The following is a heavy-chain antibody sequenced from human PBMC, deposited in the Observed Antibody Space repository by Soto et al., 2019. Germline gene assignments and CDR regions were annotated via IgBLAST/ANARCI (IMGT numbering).Heavy chain of an antibody. CDR3: ARSIVSEDIVVVLAASEYDDALAFEI. D-gene: IGHD2-15*01. Sequence: ASVKVSCKASGYTFTSYDINWVRQATGQGLEWMGWMNPNSGNTGYAQKFQGRVTMTRNTSISTAYMELSSLRSEDTAVYYCARSIVSEDIVVVLAASEYDDALAFEIWGQGTMVTGSS. V-gene: IGHV1-8*01. CDR1: GYTFTSYD. J-gene: IGHJ3*02. CDR2: MNPNSGNT.